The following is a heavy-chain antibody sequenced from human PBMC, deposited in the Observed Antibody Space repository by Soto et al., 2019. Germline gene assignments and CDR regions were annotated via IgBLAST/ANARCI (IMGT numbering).Heavy chain of an antibody. J-gene: IGHJ6*02. CDR2: IYYSGST. D-gene: IGHD3-10*01. CDR1: GGSISSGKYY. Sequence: SETMSLTCTVSGGSISSGKYYWSWIRQPPVKGLEWIGYIYYSGSTNYNPSLKSRVTISIDTSKNQFSLRLSSVTAADTAVYYCARADGLGSYYIGPHGMDVWGQGTTVTVSS. CDR3: ARADGLGSYYIGPHGMDV. V-gene: IGHV4-61*01.